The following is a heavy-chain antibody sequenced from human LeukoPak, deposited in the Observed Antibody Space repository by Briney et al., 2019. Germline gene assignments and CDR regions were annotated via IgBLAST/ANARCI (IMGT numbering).Heavy chain of an antibody. CDR3: ARGLRRNAFDI. J-gene: IGHJ3*02. D-gene: IGHD4-17*01. CDR2: ISSNGGST. V-gene: IGHV3-64*01. CDR1: GFTFSSYA. Sequence: GGSLRLSCAASGFTFSSYAMHWVRQAPGKGLEYVSAISSNGGSTYYANSVKGRFTISRDNSKNTLYLQMGSLRAEDMAVYYCARGLRRNAFDIWGQGTMVTVSS.